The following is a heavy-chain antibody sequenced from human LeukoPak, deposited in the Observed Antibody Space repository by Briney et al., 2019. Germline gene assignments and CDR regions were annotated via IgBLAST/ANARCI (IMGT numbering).Heavy chain of an antibody. V-gene: IGHV1-18*01. J-gene: IGHJ4*02. CDR3: ARAEVDTAMGTIDY. D-gene: IGHD5-18*01. Sequence: ASVKVSRKASGYTFTSYGISWVRQAPGQGLEWMGWISAYNGNTNYAQKLQGRVTMTTDTSTSTAYMELRSLRSDDTAVYYCARAEVDTAMGTIDYWGQGTLVTVSS. CDR1: GYTFTSYG. CDR2: ISAYNGNT.